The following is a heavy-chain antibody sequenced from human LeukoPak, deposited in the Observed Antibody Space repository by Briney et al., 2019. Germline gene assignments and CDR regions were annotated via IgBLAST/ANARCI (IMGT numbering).Heavy chain of an antibody. D-gene: IGHD5-18*01. CDR1: GGSISNYH. CDR3: TTIKRGDIFGYFDF. Sequence: SETLSLTCTFSGGSISNYHWNWIRQTPGKGLEWIGYMYYTGVSNYNPSLKSRVAISVDSSKNQFSLKVTSVTAADTAIYYCTTIKRGDIFGYFDFWGQGALVTVSS. J-gene: IGHJ4*02. V-gene: IGHV4-59*01. CDR2: MYYTGVS.